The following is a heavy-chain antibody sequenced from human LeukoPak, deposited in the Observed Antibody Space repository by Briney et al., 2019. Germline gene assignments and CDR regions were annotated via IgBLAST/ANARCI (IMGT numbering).Heavy chain of an antibody. V-gene: IGHV3-53*01. Sequence: GGSLRLSCAASGFTDSSNYMSYVRHAPGKGLEWVSVIYRGGSTYYTDSVKGRFTISRDNSKNTLYLQMNSLRAEDTAVYYCARCKYDFWSGPMDVWGKGTTVTVSS. CDR2: IYRGGST. D-gene: IGHD3-3*01. J-gene: IGHJ6*03. CDR1: GFTDSSNY. CDR3: ARCKYDFWSGPMDV.